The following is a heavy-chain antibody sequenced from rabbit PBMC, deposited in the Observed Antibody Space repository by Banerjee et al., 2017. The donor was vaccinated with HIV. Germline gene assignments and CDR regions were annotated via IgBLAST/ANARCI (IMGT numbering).Heavy chain of an antibody. V-gene: IGHV1S45*01. CDR3: ARDLAGVIGWNFNL. D-gene: IGHD4-1*01. J-gene: IGHJ4*01. Sequence: QQQLVESGGGLVKPGASLTLTCKASGFSFSNNAMCWVRQAPGKGLEWIACIVAGGSGTTYYATWAKGRFTISESSSTTVTLQMTSLTAADTASYFCARDLAGVIGWNFNLWGQGTLVTDS. CDR1: GFSFSNNA. CDR2: IVAGGSGTT.